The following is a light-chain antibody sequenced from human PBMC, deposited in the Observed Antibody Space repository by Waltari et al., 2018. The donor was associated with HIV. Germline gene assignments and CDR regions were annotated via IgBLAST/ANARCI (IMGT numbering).Light chain of an antibody. J-gene: IGKJ3*01. Sequence: DIQMTQSPSSLSASIGDRVDITCRASQNVKNYLNWYQQKPGQATKILIYTATALHIGVPSSFSGSASATEFTPTISNLQPEDFALYFCQQSYYSPTFGPGTTVDFK. CDR3: QQSYYSPT. CDR1: QNVKNY. CDR2: TAT. V-gene: IGKV1-39*01.